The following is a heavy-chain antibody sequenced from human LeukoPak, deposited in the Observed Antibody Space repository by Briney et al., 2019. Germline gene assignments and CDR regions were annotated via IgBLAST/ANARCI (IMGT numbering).Heavy chain of an antibody. J-gene: IGHJ4*02. CDR1: RFTFNKYY. Sequence: GRSLRLSCVASRFTFNKYYMSWVRQAPGKGLQWVANINPDGSEKYYVDSVKGRFTISRDNAKNSLYLQMNSLRAEDTAVYYCARTYAYDATGDRGHWGQGTLVTVSS. D-gene: IGHD3-16*01. V-gene: IGHV3-7*01. CDR3: ARTYAYDATGDRGH. CDR2: INPDGSEK.